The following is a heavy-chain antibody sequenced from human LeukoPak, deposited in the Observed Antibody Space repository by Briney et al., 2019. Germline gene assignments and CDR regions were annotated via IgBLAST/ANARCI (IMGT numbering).Heavy chain of an antibody. V-gene: IGHV4-4*02. D-gene: IGHD2/OR15-2a*01. Sequence: SETLSPTCAVSGGSISSSNWWSWVRQPPGKGLEWIGEVYHSGSTNYNPSLKSRVTISVDKSKNQFSLKLNSVTAADTAVYYCAKEGLWGFDYWGQGTLVTVSS. J-gene: IGHJ4*02. CDR3: AKEGLWGFDY. CDR1: GGSISSSNW. CDR2: VYHSGST.